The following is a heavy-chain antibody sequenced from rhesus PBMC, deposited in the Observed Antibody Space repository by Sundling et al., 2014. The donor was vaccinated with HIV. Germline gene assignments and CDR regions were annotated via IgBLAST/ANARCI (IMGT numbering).Heavy chain of an antibody. CDR2: IYGSSGST. Sequence: QVQLQESGPGLVKPSETLSLTCAVSGGSISDNHYWNWIRQPPGKGLEWIGNIYGSSGSTYYNPSLKSRVTISIDTSKKQFSLNLNSVTAADTALYYCAREGYSGYVFDYWGQGVLVTVSS. CDR1: GGSISDNHY. CDR3: AREGYSGYVFDY. D-gene: IGHD5-36*01. V-gene: IGHV4S9*01. J-gene: IGHJ4*01.